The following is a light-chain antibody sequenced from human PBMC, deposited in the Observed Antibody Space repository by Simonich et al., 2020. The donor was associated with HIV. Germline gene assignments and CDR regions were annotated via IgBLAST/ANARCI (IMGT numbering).Light chain of an antibody. J-gene: IGLJ2*01. V-gene: IGLV2-14*03. Sequence: QSALTQPASVSGSPGQSITISCTGTSTDVGGYSFVSWYRHHPGIAPKLMIYVVSQRPSGVSNRFSGSKSGNTASLTISGLQTEDEAIYYCCSYTSTSNVIFGGGTTVTVL. CDR3: CSYTSTSNVI. CDR2: VVS. CDR1: STDVGGYSF.